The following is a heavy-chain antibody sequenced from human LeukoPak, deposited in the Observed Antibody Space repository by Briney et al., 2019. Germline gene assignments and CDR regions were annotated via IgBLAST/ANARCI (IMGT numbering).Heavy chain of an antibody. CDR2: ISGDGGST. Sequence: GGSLRLSCAVSGFTFSSYWMHWVRQAPGKGRVGGSLISGDGGSTYYADSVKGRFTLSRDNSKNTLCLQMNSLRAEDTAVYYCAKDARRSSGWWFFDHWGQGTLVTVSS. CDR1: GFTFSSYW. D-gene: IGHD6-19*01. CDR3: AKDARRSSGWWFFDH. V-gene: IGHV3-23*01. J-gene: IGHJ4*02.